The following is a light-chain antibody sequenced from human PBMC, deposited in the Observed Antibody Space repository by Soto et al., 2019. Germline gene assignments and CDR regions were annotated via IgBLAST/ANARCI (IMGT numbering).Light chain of an antibody. J-gene: IGLJ3*02. CDR3: AAWDDSLNGWV. CDR1: SSNIGSNT. CDR2: SNN. V-gene: IGLV1-44*01. Sequence: QAVVTQPPSASGTPGQRVTISCSGSSSNIGSNTVNWYQQLPGTAPKLLIYSNNQRPSGVPDRFSGSKSGTSASLAISGLQSEDEADYYCAAWDDSLNGWVFGGGTNLTVL.